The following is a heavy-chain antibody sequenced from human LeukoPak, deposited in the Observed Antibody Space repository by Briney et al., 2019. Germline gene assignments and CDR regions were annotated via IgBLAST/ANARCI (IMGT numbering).Heavy chain of an antibody. D-gene: IGHD4-23*01. CDR3: ARDRVTFDAFDI. V-gene: IGHV4-61*02. J-gene: IGHJ3*02. Sequence: SQTLSLTCTVSGGSISSGSYYWSWIRQPAGKGLEWIGRIYTSGSTNYNPSLKSRVTISVDTSKNQFSLKLSSVTAADTAVYYCARDRVTFDAFDIWAKGQWSPSLQ. CDR1: GGSISSGSYY. CDR2: IYTSGST.